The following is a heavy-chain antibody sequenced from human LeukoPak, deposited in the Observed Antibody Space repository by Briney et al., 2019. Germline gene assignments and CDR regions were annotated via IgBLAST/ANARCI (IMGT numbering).Heavy chain of an antibody. CDR1: GFTFSGYG. D-gene: IGHD3-3*02. J-gene: IGHJ4*02. Sequence: QPGRSLRLSCAASGFTFSGYGMHWVLQAPGKGLEWVAVISYEGGTQHYADSVKGRLIISRDNSKNTLYLQMNSLRAEDTAVYYCAIALSFLLDYWGQGTLVTVSS. CDR2: ISYEGGTQ. CDR3: AIALSFLLDY. V-gene: IGHV3-33*05.